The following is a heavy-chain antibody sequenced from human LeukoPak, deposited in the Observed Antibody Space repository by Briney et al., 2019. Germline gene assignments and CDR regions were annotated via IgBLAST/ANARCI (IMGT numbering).Heavy chain of an antibody. J-gene: IGHJ6*03. CDR2: MNPNSGNT. Sequence: ASVKVSCKASGYTFTSYDINWVRQATGQGLEWMGWMNPNSGNTGYAQKFQGRVTMTRNTSISTAYMELSSLRSEDTAVYYCARDRWGTGSTNYYYYMDVWGKGTTVTVSS. D-gene: IGHD2-2*01. V-gene: IGHV1-8*01. CDR3: ARDRWGTGSTNYYYYMDV. CDR1: GYTFTSYD.